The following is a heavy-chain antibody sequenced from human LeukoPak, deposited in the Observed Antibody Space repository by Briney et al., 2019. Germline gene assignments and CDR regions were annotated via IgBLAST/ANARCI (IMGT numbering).Heavy chain of an antibody. CDR3: AKDHYYDSSVYYAGWFDP. V-gene: IGHV3-7*03. J-gene: IGHJ5*02. CDR1: GFTFSSYW. Sequence: PGGSLRLSCAASGFTFSSYWMSWVRQAPGKGLEWVANIKQDGSEKYYVDSVKGRFTISRDNAKNSLYLQMNSLRAEDTAVYYCAKDHYYDSSVYYAGWFDPWGQGTLVTVSS. CDR2: IKQDGSEK. D-gene: IGHD3-22*01.